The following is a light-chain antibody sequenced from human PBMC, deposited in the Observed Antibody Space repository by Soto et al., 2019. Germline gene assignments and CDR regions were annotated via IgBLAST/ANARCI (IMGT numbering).Light chain of an antibody. CDR2: FDL. J-gene: IGLJ1*01. Sequence: SYELTQPPSVSVAPGKTARITCGGDNLGNTNVHWYQVKPGQAPLLLMSFDLERPSGIPERFSGSTSGKTATLTISRVESGDEADYYCQVWDTRREHVFGTGTKLTVL. V-gene: IGLV3-21*04. CDR1: NLGNTN. CDR3: QVWDTRREHV.